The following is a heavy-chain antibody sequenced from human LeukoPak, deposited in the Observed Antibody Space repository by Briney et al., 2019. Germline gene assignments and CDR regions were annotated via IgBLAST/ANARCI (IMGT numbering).Heavy chain of an antibody. V-gene: IGHV1-2*02. J-gene: IGHJ3*02. Sequence: ASVKVSCKASGYTFSGYYMHWVRQAPGQGLEWMGWINPNSGGASYVKKFQGRVTMTSDTSISTAYMELSSLRSDDTAVYYCARDSRNYYDSRGGGDEAFDIWGQGTMVTVSS. CDR1: GYTFSGYY. D-gene: IGHD3-22*01. CDR2: INPNSGGA. CDR3: ARDSRNYYDSRGGGDEAFDI.